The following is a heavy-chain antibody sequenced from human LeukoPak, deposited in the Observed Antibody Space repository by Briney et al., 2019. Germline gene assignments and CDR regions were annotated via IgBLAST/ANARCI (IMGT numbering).Heavy chain of an antibody. CDR3: AREGWELHAFDI. CDR2: INPNSGGT. D-gene: IGHD1-26*01. Sequence: ASVKVSCKASGYTFTGYYMHWVRQAPGQGLEWMGLINPNSGGTNYAQKFQGRVTMTRDTSISTAYMELSRLRSDDTAVYYCAREGWELHAFDIWGQGTMVTVSS. V-gene: IGHV1-2*02. CDR1: GYTFTGYY. J-gene: IGHJ3*02.